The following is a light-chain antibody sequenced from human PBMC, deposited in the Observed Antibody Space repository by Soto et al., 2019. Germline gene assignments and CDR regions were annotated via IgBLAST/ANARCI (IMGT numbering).Light chain of an antibody. V-gene: IGKV1-39*01. Sequence: DIQMTQSPSSLSASVGDRVTITCRASQSISSYLNWYQQKPGKAPKLLIYDASSLLSGVPSRFSGSGSGTDFTLTISRLEPEDFAVYYCQQYGSSFGQGTRLEIK. CDR3: QQYGSS. CDR1: QSISSY. J-gene: IGKJ5*01. CDR2: DAS.